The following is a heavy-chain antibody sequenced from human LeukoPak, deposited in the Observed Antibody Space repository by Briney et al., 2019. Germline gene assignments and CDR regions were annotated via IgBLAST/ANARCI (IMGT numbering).Heavy chain of an antibody. CDR2: IYYSGST. Sequence: PSETLSLTCTVSGGSISSSSYYWGWIRQPPGKGLEWIGSIYYSGSTYYNPSLKSRVTISVDTSKNQFSLKLSSVTAAETAVYFCARGSWESRPLGYYMDVWGKGTTVTVSS. J-gene: IGHJ6*03. D-gene: IGHD1-26*01. V-gene: IGHV4-39*07. CDR1: GGSISSSSYY. CDR3: ARGSWESRPLGYYMDV.